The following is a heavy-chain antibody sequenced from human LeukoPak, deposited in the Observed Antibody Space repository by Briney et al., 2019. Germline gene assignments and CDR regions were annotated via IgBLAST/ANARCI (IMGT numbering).Heavy chain of an antibody. CDR3: ATGGSRGDY. CDR2: IKSKIEGGTT. D-gene: IGHD3-16*01. CDR1: GFTFSNAW. J-gene: IGHJ4*02. Sequence: GGSLRLSCATSGFTFSNAWMNWVRQAPGKGLEWVGRIKSKIEGGTTDYAAPVKGRFTISTDDSKNTLYLQMNSLKAEDTAVYFCATGGSRGDYWGQGTLVTVSS. V-gene: IGHV3-15*07.